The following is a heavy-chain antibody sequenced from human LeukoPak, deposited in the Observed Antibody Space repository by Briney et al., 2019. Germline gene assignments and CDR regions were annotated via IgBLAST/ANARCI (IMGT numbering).Heavy chain of an antibody. J-gene: IGHJ4*02. Sequence: ASVKVSCMASGYTFSNYHVHWVRQAPGQGLEWMGKITPSDGSTTYAQNFQDRVIMTRDTSSSTVYMQLSSLRSEDTAVYYCARDSYGSDYWGQGTMVTHSS. CDR2: ITPSDGST. V-gene: IGHV1-46*01. CDR1: GYTFSNYH. D-gene: IGHD5-18*01. CDR3: ARDSYGSDY.